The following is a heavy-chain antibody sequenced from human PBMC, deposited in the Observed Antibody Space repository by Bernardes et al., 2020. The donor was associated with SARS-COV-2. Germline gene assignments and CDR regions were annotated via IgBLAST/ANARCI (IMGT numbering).Heavy chain of an antibody. CDR3: ASSYGDYRDFDN. CDR2: TRNKANSYTT. CDR1: GFTFSDHY. V-gene: IGHV3-72*01. D-gene: IGHD4-17*01. J-gene: IGHJ4*02. Sequence: GGSLRLSCAASGFTFSDHYMDWVRQAPGRGLEWVARTRNKANSYTTQYAASVKGRFTISRDDSKNSLYLQMNSLKIEDTAVYFCASSYGDYRDFDNWGQGTLVTVSS.